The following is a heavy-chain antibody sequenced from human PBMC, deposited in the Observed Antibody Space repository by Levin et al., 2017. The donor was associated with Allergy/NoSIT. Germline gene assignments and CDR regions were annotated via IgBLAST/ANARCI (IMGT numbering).Heavy chain of an antibody. D-gene: IGHD6-13*01. CDR3: ARVAEVAAAGTGMWFDR. J-gene: IGHJ5*02. Sequence: PGGSLRLSCAASGFTVSGNYMSWVRQAPGKGLEWVSVFYSGGTTYYADSVKGRFTISRDNSKNTLYLQMNSLRAEATAVYYCARVAEVAAAGTGMWFDRWGQGTQVTVSS. CDR2: FYSGGTT. V-gene: IGHV3-53*01. CDR1: GFTVSGNY.